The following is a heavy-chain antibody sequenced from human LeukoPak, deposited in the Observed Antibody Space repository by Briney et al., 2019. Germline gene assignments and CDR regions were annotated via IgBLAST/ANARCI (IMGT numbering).Heavy chain of an antibody. CDR3: ARGRGILTGYSPYYFDY. D-gene: IGHD3-9*01. Sequence: ASVKVSCKASGYTFTSYDINWVRQATGQGLEWMGWMNPNSGNTGYAQKFQGRVTMTRNTSISTAYMELSGLRSEDTAVYYCARGRGILTGYSPYYFDYWGQGTLVTVSS. J-gene: IGHJ4*02. CDR2: MNPNSGNT. CDR1: GYTFTSYD. V-gene: IGHV1-8*01.